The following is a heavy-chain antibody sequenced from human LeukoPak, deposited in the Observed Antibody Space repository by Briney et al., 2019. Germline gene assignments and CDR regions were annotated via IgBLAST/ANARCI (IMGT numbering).Heavy chain of an antibody. CDR3: ATDIPRRVRGVVYSSFGMDV. D-gene: IGHD3-10*01. CDR1: GHTFTGYY. V-gene: IGHV1-24*01. J-gene: IGHJ6*02. Sequence: ASVKVSCKASGHTFTGYYMHWVRQAPGKGLEWLGGFDPEDGETIYAQRFQGRVTLAEDTSTDTAYMELSSLRSEDTAAYYCATDIPRRVRGVVYSSFGMDVWGQGTTVTVSS. CDR2: FDPEDGET.